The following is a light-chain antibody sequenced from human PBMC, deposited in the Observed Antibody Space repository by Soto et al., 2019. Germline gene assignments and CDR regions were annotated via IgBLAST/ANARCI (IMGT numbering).Light chain of an antibody. CDR2: AAS. V-gene: IGKV1-6*01. CDR1: QGIRND. Sequence: IQMTQSPSDMSASVGDRVTITCRASQGIRNDLGWYQQKPGKAPRLLIYAASTLQSGVPSRFSGSGSGTDFTLTISSLQPEDFATYYCLQDYNYPRTFGGGTKVDIK. J-gene: IGKJ4*01. CDR3: LQDYNYPRT.